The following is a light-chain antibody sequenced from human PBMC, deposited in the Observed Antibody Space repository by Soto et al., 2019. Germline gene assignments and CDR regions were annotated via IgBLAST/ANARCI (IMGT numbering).Light chain of an antibody. Sequence: QSALTQSASVSGSPGQSITISCTGSSTNIGSSSLVSWYQQHPGKAPKLMIYEGTKRPSGISDRFSGSKSGFTASLTISGLRAEDEAEYYCCSLEGSNALVVFGGGTKVT. J-gene: IGLJ2*01. CDR2: EGT. V-gene: IGLV2-23*01. CDR3: CSLEGSNALVV. CDR1: STNIGSSSL.